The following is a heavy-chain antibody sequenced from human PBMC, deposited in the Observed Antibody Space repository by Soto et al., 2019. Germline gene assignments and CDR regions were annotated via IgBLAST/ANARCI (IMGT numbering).Heavy chain of an antibody. J-gene: IGHJ6*03. CDR2: ISWNSGSI. Sequence: EVQLVESGGGLVQPGRSLRLSCAASGFTFDDYAMHWVRQAPGKGLEWVSGISWNSGSIGYADSVKGRFTISRDNAKNTLYLQMNSLRAEDKALYYWAKGFGVDTIWYYYYMDVWGKGTKVTGSS. CDR3: AKGFGVDTIWYYYYMDV. D-gene: IGHD5-12*01. V-gene: IGHV3-9*01. CDR1: GFTFDDYA.